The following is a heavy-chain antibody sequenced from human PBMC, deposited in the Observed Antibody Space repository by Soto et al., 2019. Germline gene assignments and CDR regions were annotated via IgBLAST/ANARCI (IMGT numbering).Heavy chain of an antibody. D-gene: IGHD1-26*01. J-gene: IGHJ4*02. CDR3: AKDAGIVGATYYFDY. V-gene: IGHV3-9*01. CDR2: ISWNSGSI. Sequence: GGSLRLSCAASGFTFDDYAMHWVRQAPGKGLEWVSGISWNSGSIGYADSVKGRFTISRDNAKNSLYLQMNSLRAEDTALYYCAKDAGIVGATYYFDYWGQGTLVTVSS. CDR1: GFTFDDYA.